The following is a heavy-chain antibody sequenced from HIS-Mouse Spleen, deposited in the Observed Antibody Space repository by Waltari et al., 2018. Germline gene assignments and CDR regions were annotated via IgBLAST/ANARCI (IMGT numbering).Heavy chain of an antibody. CDR3: ARVTGGGY. J-gene: IGHJ4*02. CDR2: ISYDGSNK. V-gene: IGHV3-30-3*01. D-gene: IGHD3-10*01. Sequence: GPGKGLEWVAVISYDGSNKYYADSVKGRFTISRDNSKNTLYLQMNSLRAEDTAVYYCARVTGGGYWGQGTLVTVPS.